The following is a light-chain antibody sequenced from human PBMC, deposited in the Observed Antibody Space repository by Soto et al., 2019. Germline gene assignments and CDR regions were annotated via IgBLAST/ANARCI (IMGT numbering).Light chain of an antibody. Sequence: QSALTHPASVSWSPGQSITISCTGTSSDVGGYNYVSWYQQHPGKAPKLMIYEVSNRPSGVSNRFSGSKSGNTASLTISGLQAEDEADYYCSSYTSSSILFGTGTKVTVL. CDR2: EVS. CDR3: SSYTSSSIL. J-gene: IGLJ1*01. V-gene: IGLV2-14*01. CDR1: SSDVGGYNY.